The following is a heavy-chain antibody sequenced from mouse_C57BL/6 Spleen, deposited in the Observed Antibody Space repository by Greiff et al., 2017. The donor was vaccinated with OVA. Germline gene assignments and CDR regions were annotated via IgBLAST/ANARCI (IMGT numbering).Heavy chain of an antibody. J-gene: IGHJ2*01. CDR2: INPSNGGT. CDR3: ARGEGTTVVPDY. D-gene: IGHD1-1*01. Sequence: QVRLQQPGTELVKPGASVKLSCKASGYTFTSYWMHWVKQRPGQGLEWIGNINPSNGGTNYNEKFKSKATLTVDKSSSTAYMQLSSLTSEDSAVYYCARGEGTTVVPDYWGQGTTLTVSS. V-gene: IGHV1-53*01. CDR1: GYTFTSYW.